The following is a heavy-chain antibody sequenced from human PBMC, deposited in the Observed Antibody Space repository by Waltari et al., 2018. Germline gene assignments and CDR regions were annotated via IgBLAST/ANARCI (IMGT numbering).Heavy chain of an antibody. Sequence: QVQLVQSGAEVKKPGSSVKVSCKASGGTFSSYAISWVRQAPGQGLEWMGGIIPILGIANYAQKFQGRVTITADESTSTAYMELSSLRSEDTVVYYCAKEGYSSSWYDYWGQGTLVTVSS. V-gene: IGHV1-69*04. CDR1: GGTFSSYA. CDR3: AKEGYSSSWYDY. D-gene: IGHD6-13*01. CDR2: IIPILGIA. J-gene: IGHJ4*02.